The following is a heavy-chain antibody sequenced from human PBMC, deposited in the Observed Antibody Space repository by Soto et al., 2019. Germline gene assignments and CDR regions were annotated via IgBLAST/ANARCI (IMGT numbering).Heavy chain of an antibody. V-gene: IGHV3-23*01. CDR3: VREGRGSFDF. J-gene: IGHJ3*01. D-gene: IGHD5-12*01. CDR2: IGGRGNSA. Sequence: GGSLRLSCAASGFIFTNYAMNWVRQAPGKGLEWVSVIGGRGNSACYADSVQGRFTISRDNSKNTLSLQMSSLTADDTAIYYCVREGRGSFDFWGRGTMVTVSS. CDR1: GFIFTNYA.